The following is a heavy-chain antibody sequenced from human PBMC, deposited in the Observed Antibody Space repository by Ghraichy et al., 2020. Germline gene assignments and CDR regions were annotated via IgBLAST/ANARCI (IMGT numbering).Heavy chain of an antibody. Sequence: GGSLRLSCAASGFTFSSYAMSWVRQAPGKGLEWVSAISGGGGSTYYADSVKGRFTISRDNSKNTLYLQMNSLRAEDTAVYYCANAGYSSGWYFYDYWGQGTLVTVSS. CDR1: GFTFSSYA. J-gene: IGHJ4*02. V-gene: IGHV3-23*01. D-gene: IGHD6-19*01. CDR2: ISGGGGST. CDR3: ANAGYSSGWYFYDY.